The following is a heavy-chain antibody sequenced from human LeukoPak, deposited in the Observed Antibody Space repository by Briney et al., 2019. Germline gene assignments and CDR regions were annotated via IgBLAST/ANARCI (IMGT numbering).Heavy chain of an antibody. V-gene: IGHV4-39*01. CDR2: IYYSGTT. CDR3: ARQHSGSYLNFDY. CDR1: GDSISRSTYY. D-gene: IGHD1-26*01. J-gene: IGHJ4*02. Sequence: MASETLSLTCTVSGDSISRSTYYWGRIRQPPGKGLEWIGSIYYSGTTYYNPSLNSRVTISVHTSNNQFSLKLSSVTAADTAVYYCARQHSGSYLNFDYWGQGTLVTVSS.